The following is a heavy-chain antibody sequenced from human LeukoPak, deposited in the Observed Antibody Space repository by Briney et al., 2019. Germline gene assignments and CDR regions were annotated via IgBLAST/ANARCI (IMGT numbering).Heavy chain of an antibody. V-gene: IGHV3-74*01. D-gene: IGHD6-19*01. CDR3: TRVGPIEVAGTHPDYYYYYMDV. CDR1: VFTFSSDS. J-gene: IGHJ6*03. Sequence: GGSLRLSCTASVFTFSSDSMHWVRQAPRKRLWWVSRIDSSVVGRIYADSVMGRSTIHTDNAKHTMYLQMNSLRAADMAVYYCTRVGPIEVAGTHPDYYYYYMDVWGKGTTVTISS. CDR2: IDSSVVGR.